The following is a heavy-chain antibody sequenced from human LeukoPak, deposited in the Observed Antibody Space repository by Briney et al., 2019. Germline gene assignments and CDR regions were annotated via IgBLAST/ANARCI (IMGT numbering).Heavy chain of an antibody. V-gene: IGHV3-7*01. CDR1: GFPFSNYW. Sequence: GGSLRLSCATSGFPFSNYWMNWVRQAPGKGLEWVANIKQDGSEKFYVDSVKGRFTISRDNAKNSLYLQMNSLRADDTAVYYCARDLNYYDSSGYYPNYYYYGMDVWGQGTTVTVSS. D-gene: IGHD3-22*01. J-gene: IGHJ6*02. CDR3: ARDLNYYDSSGYYPNYYYYGMDV. CDR2: IKQDGSEK.